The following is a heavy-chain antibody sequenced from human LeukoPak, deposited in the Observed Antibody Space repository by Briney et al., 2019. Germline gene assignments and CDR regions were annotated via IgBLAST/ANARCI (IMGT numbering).Heavy chain of an antibody. CDR2: IYYSGST. CDR3: ARVPRYYYGMDV. CDR1: GGSISSGDYY. V-gene: IGHV4-30-4*01. Sequence: SETLSLTCTVSGGSISSGDYYWSWIRQPPGKGLEWIGYIYYSGSTYYNPSLKSRVTISVDTSKNQFSLKLSSVTAADTAVYYCARVPRYYYGMDVGGQGTTVTV. J-gene: IGHJ6*02.